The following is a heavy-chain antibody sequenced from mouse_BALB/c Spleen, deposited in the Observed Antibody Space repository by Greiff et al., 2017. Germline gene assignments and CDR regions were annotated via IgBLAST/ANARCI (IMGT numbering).Heavy chain of an antibody. Sequence: QVQLKESGPGLVAPSQSLSITCTVSGFSLTSYDISWIRQPPGKGLEWLGVIWTGGGTNYNSAFMSRLSISKDNSKSQVFLKMNSLQTDDTAIYYCVRDEGSAWFAYWGQGTLVTVSA. CDR1: GFSLTSYD. V-gene: IGHV2-9-2*01. CDR3: VRDEGSAWFAY. J-gene: IGHJ3*01. CDR2: IWTGGGT.